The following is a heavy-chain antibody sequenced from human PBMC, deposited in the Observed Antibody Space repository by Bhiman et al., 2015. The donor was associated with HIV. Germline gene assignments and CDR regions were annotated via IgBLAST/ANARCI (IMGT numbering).Heavy chain of an antibody. V-gene: IGHV3-30*02. J-gene: IGHJ3*02. CDR3: AKDGPYSSGIDAFDI. CDR2: IRDDGSNK. D-gene: IGHD6-19*01. Sequence: QVQLVQSGGGLVQPGRSLRLSCVASGFRFSFHGMHWVRQAPGKGLEWVAFIRDDGSNKHYVDSVKGRFTISRDNSKNTLYLQMNSLRGEDTAVYYCAKDGPYSSGIDAFDIWGQGTVVTVSS. CDR1: GFRFSFHG.